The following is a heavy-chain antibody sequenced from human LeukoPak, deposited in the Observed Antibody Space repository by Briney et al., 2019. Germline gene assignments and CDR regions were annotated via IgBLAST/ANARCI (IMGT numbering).Heavy chain of an antibody. Sequence: GGSLRLSCAASGFTFTNYAMHWVRQAPGKGLEWVAVISYDETNKYYEDSVKGRFTISRDSSKNTLYLQMNSLRAEDTAVYYCARERLRGLFDYWGQGTLITVSS. V-gene: IGHV3-30*04. CDR2: ISYDETNK. CDR1: GFTFTNYA. CDR3: ARERLRGLFDY. D-gene: IGHD4-17*01. J-gene: IGHJ4*02.